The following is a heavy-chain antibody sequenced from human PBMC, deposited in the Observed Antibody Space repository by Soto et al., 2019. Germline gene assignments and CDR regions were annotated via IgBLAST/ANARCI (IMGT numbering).Heavy chain of an antibody. CDR2: IRSKANSYAT. CDR1: GFTFSGSA. J-gene: IGHJ4*02. V-gene: IGHV3-73*01. Sequence: GGSLRLSCAASGFTFSGSAMHWVRQASGKGLEWVGRIRSKANSYATAYAASVKGRFTISRDDSKNTAYLQMNSLKTEDTAVYYCTSNSINLAYCGGDCYEIYYFDYWGQGTLVTVSS. D-gene: IGHD2-21*02. CDR3: TSNSINLAYCGGDCYEIYYFDY.